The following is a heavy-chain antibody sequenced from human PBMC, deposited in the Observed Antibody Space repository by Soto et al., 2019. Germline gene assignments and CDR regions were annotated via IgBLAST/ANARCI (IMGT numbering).Heavy chain of an antibody. Sequence: GSLRLSCAASGFTFSNYAMSWVRQAPGQGLEWVSAISGSGGSTYYADSVKGRFTISRDNSKNSLYLQMNSLRAEDTAVYYCAKNGRTVGYYYYAMDVWGQGTTVXV. CDR2: ISGSGGST. CDR3: AKNGRTVGYYYYAMDV. CDR1: GFTFSNYA. J-gene: IGHJ6*02. V-gene: IGHV3-23*01. D-gene: IGHD1-1*01.